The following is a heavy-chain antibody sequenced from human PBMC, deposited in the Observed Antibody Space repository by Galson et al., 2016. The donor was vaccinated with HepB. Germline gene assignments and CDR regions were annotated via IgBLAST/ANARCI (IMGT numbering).Heavy chain of an antibody. D-gene: IGHD4-17*01. CDR1: GYSFTSYA. CDR3: ARDPTVIYGDYANIGGSDF. CDR2: ISAYNGNT. V-gene: IGHV1-18*01. Sequence: SVKVSCKASGYSFTSYALSWMRPAPGQGLEWMGWISAYNGNTKYAQKFQDRVTMTTDTWTNTSYMELRSLRSDDTAVYYCARDPTVIYGDYANIGGSDFWGQGTLVTVSS. J-gene: IGHJ4*02.